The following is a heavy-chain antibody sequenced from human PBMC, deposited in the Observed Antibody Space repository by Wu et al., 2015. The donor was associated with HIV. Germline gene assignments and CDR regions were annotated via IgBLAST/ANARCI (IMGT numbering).Heavy chain of an antibody. CDR2: INPRTDST. V-gene: IGHV1-46*01. Sequence: QVQLVQSRAGVKKPGASVKVSCTAFGYTFINNFLHWVRQAPGQGPEWMGVINPRTDSTTYAQPFEGRLTIARDTSKNTVYMELSSLKSDDTAIYYCAREYGGTYRFDSWGQGTLVTVSS. J-gene: IGHJ4*02. CDR1: GYTFINNF. CDR3: AREYGGTYRFDS. D-gene: IGHD1-26*01.